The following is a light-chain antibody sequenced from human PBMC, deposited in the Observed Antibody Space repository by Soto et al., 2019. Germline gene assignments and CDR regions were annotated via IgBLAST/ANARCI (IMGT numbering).Light chain of an antibody. Sequence: QSALTQPASVSGSPGQSITISCTGTSSDAGTYNLVSWYQQHPGKAPKLMIYEGSKWPSGVSNRFSGSKSGNTASLTISGLQAEDEADYYRCSYADSTTYVFGTGTKLTVL. J-gene: IGLJ1*01. CDR1: SSDAGTYNL. CDR3: CSYADSTTYV. CDR2: EGS. V-gene: IGLV2-23*01.